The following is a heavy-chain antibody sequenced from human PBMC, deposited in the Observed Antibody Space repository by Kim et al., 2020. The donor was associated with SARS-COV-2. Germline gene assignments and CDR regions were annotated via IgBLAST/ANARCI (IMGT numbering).Heavy chain of an antibody. CDR2: IYYSGST. Sequence: SETLSLTCTVSGGSISSSSYYWGWIRQPPGKGLEWIGSIYYSGSTYYNPSLKSRVTISVDTSKNQFSLKLSSVTAADTAVYYCARLGTWFGELLSRWGQGTLVTVSS. CDR3: ARLGTWFGELLSR. V-gene: IGHV4-39*01. J-gene: IGHJ4*02. CDR1: GGSISSSSYY. D-gene: IGHD3-10*01.